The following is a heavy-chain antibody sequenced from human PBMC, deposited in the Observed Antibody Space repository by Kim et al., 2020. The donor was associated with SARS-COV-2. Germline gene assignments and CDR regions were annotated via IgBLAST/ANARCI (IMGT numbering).Heavy chain of an antibody. V-gene: IGHV3-74*01. CDR1: GFTFSSYW. D-gene: IGHD6-13*01. CDR3: AVRMAAAGIDYYYYGMDV. CDR2: INSDGSST. J-gene: IGHJ6*02. Sequence: GGSLRLSCAASGFTFSSYWMHWVRQAPGKGLVWVSRINSDGSSTSYADSVKGRFTISRDNAKNTLYLQMNSLRAEDTAVYYCAVRMAAAGIDYYYYGMDVWGQGTTVTVSS.